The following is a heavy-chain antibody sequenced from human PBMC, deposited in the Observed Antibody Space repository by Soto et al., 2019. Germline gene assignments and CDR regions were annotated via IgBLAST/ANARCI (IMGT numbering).Heavy chain of an antibody. CDR1: GFTFGNYG. J-gene: IGHJ4*02. CDR3: AKGGGSARDFDY. D-gene: IGHD1-26*01. Sequence: VGSLRLSCTGSGFTFGNYGMHWVRQAPGKGLEWVASTSYDGNNKYYADSLKGRFTISRDNSKKMVYLQMTSLGPEDTAVYYCAKGGGSARDFDYWGQGALVTVSS. V-gene: IGHV3-30*18. CDR2: TSYDGNNK.